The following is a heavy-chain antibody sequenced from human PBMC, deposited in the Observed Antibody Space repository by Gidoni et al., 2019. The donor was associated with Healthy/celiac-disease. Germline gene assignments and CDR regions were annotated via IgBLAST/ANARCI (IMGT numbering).Heavy chain of an antibody. CDR1: GFTFSSYG. CDR3: ARDHSSGYYYNH. Sequence: QVQLVESGGGVVQPGRSLRLSCAASGFTFSSYGMHWVRQAPGKGLEWVAVIWYDGSNKYYADSVQGRFTISRDNSKNTLNLQMNSLRADDTAVYYCARDHSSGYYYNHWGQGTLVTVSS. CDR2: IWYDGSNK. J-gene: IGHJ4*02. D-gene: IGHD3-22*01. V-gene: IGHV3-33*01.